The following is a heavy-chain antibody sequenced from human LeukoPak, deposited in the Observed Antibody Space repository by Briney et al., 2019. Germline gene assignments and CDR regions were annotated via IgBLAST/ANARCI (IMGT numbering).Heavy chain of an antibody. CDR3: AKADRVASAATLDY. CDR2: INHNGGRT. D-gene: IGHD2-15*01. Sequence: PGGSLRLSCAASGFTFSSYAMSWVRQAPGKGLEWVSTINHNGGRTYYADSLEGRFAISRDNSKNTLFLQMNSLRAEDTAVYYCAKADRVASAATLDYWGQGTLVTVSS. CDR1: GFTFSSYA. J-gene: IGHJ4*02. V-gene: IGHV3-23*01.